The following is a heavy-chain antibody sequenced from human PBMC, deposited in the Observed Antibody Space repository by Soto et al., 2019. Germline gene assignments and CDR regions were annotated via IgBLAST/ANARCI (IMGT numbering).Heavy chain of an antibody. D-gene: IGHD3-9*01. V-gene: IGHV3-21*01. Sequence: EVQLVESGGGLVKPGGSLRLSCAASGFTFSSYSMNWVRQAPGKGLEWVSSISSSSSYIYYADSVKGRFTISRDNAKNSLYLQMNSLRAEDTAVYYCARGTYDILTGYPDWGQGTLVTVSS. CDR3: ARGTYDILTGYPD. CDR2: ISSSSSYI. CDR1: GFTFSSYS. J-gene: IGHJ4*02.